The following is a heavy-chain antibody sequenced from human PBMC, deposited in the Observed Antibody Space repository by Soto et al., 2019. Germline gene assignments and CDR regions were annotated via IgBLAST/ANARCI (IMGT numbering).Heavy chain of an antibody. CDR3: VKDRWVDY. CDR1: GFTFITYA. J-gene: IGHJ4*02. V-gene: IGHV3-64D*06. Sequence: GGSLRLSCSASGFTFITYAMHWVRQAPGKGLEYVSSISSNGGSTYYAESVKGRFAISRDNSKNTLHLQMSSLRVEDTAVYYCVKDRWVDYWGQGTLVTVSS. CDR2: ISSNGGST. D-gene: IGHD1-26*01.